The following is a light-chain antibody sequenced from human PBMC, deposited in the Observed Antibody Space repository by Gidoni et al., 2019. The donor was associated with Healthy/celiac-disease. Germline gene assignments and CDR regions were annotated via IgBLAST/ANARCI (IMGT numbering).Light chain of an antibody. J-gene: IGKJ1*01. CDR2: GAS. V-gene: IGKV3-15*01. Sequence: DIVMTQSPATLSVSPGERATLSCRASQSVRSNLAWYQQKPGQAPRLLIYGASTRATGIPARFSGSGSGTEFTLTISSLQSEDFAVYYCQQYNNWLWTFGQGTKVEIK. CDR3: QQYNNWLWT. CDR1: QSVRSN.